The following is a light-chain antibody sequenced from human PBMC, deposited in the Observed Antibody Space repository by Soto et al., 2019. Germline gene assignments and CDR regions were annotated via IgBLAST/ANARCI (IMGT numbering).Light chain of an antibody. J-gene: IGKJ1*01. CDR3: QQYNNWPWM. CDR2: GAS. V-gene: IGKV3-15*01. CDR1: QSVSSN. Sequence: EIVMTQSPATLSVSPGERATLSCRASQSVSSNLAWYQQKPCQSPRLLIYGASTSATGIPARFSGSGSGTEFTLNISSLQSEDFAVYYRQQYNNWPWMFGQGTKVELK.